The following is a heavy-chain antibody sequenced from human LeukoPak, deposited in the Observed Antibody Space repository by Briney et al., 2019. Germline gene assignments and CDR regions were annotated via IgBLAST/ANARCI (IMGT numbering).Heavy chain of an antibody. CDR1: GGSISSYY. V-gene: IGHV4-4*07. Sequence: PSETLSLTCTVSGGSISSYYWSWLRQPAGKGLEWIGRIYTSGSTNYNPSLKSRVTMSVDTSKNQFSLKLSSVTAADTAVYYCAREITVDTAMVTDYWGQGTLVTVSS. CDR3: AREITVDTAMVTDY. CDR2: IYTSGST. J-gene: IGHJ4*02. D-gene: IGHD5-18*01.